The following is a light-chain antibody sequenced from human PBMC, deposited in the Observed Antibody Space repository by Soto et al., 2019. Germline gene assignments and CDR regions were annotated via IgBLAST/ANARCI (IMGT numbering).Light chain of an antibody. J-gene: IGKJ1*01. CDR1: QSVSSNY. CDR3: QQYGYSTPWT. CDR2: DAS. Sequence: EMVLTQSPGTLSSSPGEIATLSCRASQSVSSNYLAWYQQKPGQAPRLLIYDASNRATGIPDRFSGSGSGTDFTLTISRLEPEDFAVYYCQQYGYSTPWTFGQGTKVDIK. V-gene: IGKV3-20*01.